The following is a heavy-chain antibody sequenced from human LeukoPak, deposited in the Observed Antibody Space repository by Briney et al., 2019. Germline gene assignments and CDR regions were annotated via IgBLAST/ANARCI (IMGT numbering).Heavy chain of an antibody. CDR2: ISAYNGNT. J-gene: IGHJ5*02. CDR1: GYTFTSYG. D-gene: IGHD1-26*01. V-gene: IGHV1-18*01. CDR3: ASFSGSYPNWFDP. Sequence: AASVKVSCKASGYTFTSYGISWVRQAPGQGLEWMGWISAYNGNTNYAQKLQGRVTMTTDTSTSIAYMELRSLRSDDTAVYYCASFSGSYPNWFDPWGQGTLVTVSS.